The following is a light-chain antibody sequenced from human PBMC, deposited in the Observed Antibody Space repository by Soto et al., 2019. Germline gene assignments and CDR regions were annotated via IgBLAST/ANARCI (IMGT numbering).Light chain of an antibody. J-gene: IGKJ1*01. CDR2: DAS. Sequence: DIQMTQSPSTLSASVGDRVTITCRASQSISSWLAWYQQKPGKAPRLLIYDASYLERGVPSRFSGSGSGTEFTLTISDLQPDDLANYYCQQYNSFWTFGQGTKVDIK. V-gene: IGKV1-5*01. CDR3: QQYNSFWT. CDR1: QSISSW.